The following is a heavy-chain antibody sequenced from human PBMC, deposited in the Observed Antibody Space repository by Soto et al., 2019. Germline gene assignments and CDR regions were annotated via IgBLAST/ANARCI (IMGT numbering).Heavy chain of an antibody. J-gene: IGHJ4*02. CDR2: LWRDGSKV. CDR1: GFTFSSYD. Sequence: PGGSLRLSCAASGFTFSSYDMHWVRQAPGKRLEWVAVLWRDGSKVYYADSVKGRFIISRDNSKNTLYLEMNSLGVEDTAVYYGARDGTGWTGGDHWGQGTLVTVSS. V-gene: IGHV3-33*01. D-gene: IGHD6-19*01. CDR3: ARDGTGWTGGDH.